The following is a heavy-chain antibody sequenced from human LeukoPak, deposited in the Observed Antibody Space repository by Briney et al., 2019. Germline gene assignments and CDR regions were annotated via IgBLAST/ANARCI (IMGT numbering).Heavy chain of an antibody. J-gene: IGHJ4*02. CDR3: ARESFGDYYFDY. Sequence: GGSLRLSCASSGFTFSNYVLYWVRQAPGKGLEWVAGMSHDGSSIYYADPVKGRFTVSRDNSKNTLYLQMNSLRVEDTAVYSCARESFGDYYFDYWGQGTLVTVSS. V-gene: IGHV3-30*14. CDR1: GFTFSNYV. CDR2: MSHDGSSI. D-gene: IGHD4-17*01.